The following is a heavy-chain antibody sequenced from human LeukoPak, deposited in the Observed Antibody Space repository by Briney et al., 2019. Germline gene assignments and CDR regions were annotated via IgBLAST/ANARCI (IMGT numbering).Heavy chain of an antibody. V-gene: IGHV1-2*02. CDR1: GYTFTGYY. Sequence: ASVKDSCKASGYTFTGYYMHWVRQAPGQGLEWMGWINPNSGGTNYAQKFQGRVTMTRDTSISTAYMELSRLRSDDTAVYYCARVLGIAVAGTGVFDYWGQGTLVTVSS. CDR2: INPNSGGT. J-gene: IGHJ4*02. D-gene: IGHD6-19*01. CDR3: ARVLGIAVAGTGVFDY.